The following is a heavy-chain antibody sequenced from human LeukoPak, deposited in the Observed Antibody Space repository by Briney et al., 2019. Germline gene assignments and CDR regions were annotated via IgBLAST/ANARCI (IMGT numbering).Heavy chain of an antibody. V-gene: IGHV3-23*01. CDR3: ARDRYYYYYMDV. J-gene: IGHJ6*03. CDR1: GFTFSSYG. Sequence: GGSLRLSCAASGFTFSSYGMSWVRQAPGKGLEWVSALSGSGGSTNYADSVKGRFTISRDNAKNTLYLQMNSLRAEDTAVYYCARDRYYYYYMDVWGKGTTVTISS. CDR2: LSGSGGST.